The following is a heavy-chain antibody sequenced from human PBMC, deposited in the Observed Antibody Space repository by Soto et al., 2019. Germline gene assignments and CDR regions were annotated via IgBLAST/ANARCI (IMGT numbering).Heavy chain of an antibody. V-gene: IGHV4-34*01. CDR3: ARGKGGWYFYYYGMDV. CDR2: INHSGST. CDR1: GGSFSGYY. J-gene: IGHJ6*02. Sequence: PSETLSLTCAVYGGSFSGYYWSWIRQPPGKGLEWIGEINHSGSTNYNPSLKSRVTISVDTSKNQFSLKLSSVTAADTAVYYCARGKGGWYFYYYGMDVWGQGTTVTVSS. D-gene: IGHD6-19*01.